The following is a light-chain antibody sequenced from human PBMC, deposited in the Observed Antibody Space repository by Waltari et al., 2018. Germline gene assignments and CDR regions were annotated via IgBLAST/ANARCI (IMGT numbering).Light chain of an antibody. J-gene: IGLJ3*02. V-gene: IGLV1-51*01. CDR2: DDN. CDR3: GTWDSGLSAAV. Sequence: QSVLTQPPSVSAAPGQQVTISCSGSISNIGENYVSWYQQLPGTAPKLLIHDDNERPSGIPDRFSASKSGSSATLGITGLQTGDEADYYCGTWDSGLSAAVFGGGTKVTVL. CDR1: ISNIGENY.